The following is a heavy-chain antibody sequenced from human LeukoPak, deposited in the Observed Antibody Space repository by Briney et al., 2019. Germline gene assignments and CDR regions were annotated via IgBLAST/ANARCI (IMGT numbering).Heavy chain of an antibody. CDR3: ARAPGDTSMVNQRDHYYYYAMDV. Sequence: PSETLSLTCTVSGGSISGYYWSWIRQPPGKGLEWIGYIYYSGSTNYNPSLKSRVTISIDTSKNQFSLKLSSVTAADMAVYYCARAPGDTSMVNQRDHYYYYAMDVWGQGTTVIVSS. J-gene: IGHJ6*02. CDR2: IYYSGST. V-gene: IGHV4-59*01. D-gene: IGHD5-18*01. CDR1: GGSISGYY.